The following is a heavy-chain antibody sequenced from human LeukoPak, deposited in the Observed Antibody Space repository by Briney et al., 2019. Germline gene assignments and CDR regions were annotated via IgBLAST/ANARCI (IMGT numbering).Heavy chain of an antibody. J-gene: IGHJ6*02. D-gene: IGHD2-15*01. CDR3: ARERRVGPPRRYGMDV. Sequence: ASVKVSCKASGYTFTGYYMHWVQQAPGQGLEWMGWINPNSGGTNYAQRFQGRVTMTRDTSISTAYMELSRLRSDDTAVYYCARERRVGPPRRYGMDVWGQGTTVTVSS. V-gene: IGHV1-2*02. CDR2: INPNSGGT. CDR1: GYTFTGYY.